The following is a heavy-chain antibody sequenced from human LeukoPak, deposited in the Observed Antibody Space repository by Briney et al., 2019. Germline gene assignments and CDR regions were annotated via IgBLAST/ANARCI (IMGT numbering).Heavy chain of an antibody. CDR2: ISSSSSTI. CDR3: ARARSGYLGPDYYFDY. V-gene: IGHV3-48*01. Sequence: GGSLRLSCAASGFTFSSYAMNWVRQAPGKGLEWVSYISSSSSTIYYADSVKGRFTISRDNAKKSLYLQMNSLRAEDTAVYYCARARSGYLGPDYYFDYWGQGTLVTVSS. CDR1: GFTFSSYA. J-gene: IGHJ4*02. D-gene: IGHD3-3*01.